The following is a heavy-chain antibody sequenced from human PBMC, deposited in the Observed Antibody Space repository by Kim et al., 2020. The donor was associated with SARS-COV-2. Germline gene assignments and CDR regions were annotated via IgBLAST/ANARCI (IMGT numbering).Heavy chain of an antibody. J-gene: IGHJ6*02. CDR1: GYTFTSYA. CDR3: ARVLSRGYDILTGYPDYYYYGMDV. Sequence: ASVKVSCKASGYTFTSYAMHWVRQAPGQRLEWMGWINAGNGNTKYSQKFQGRVTITRDTSASTAYMELSSLRSEDTAVYYCARVLSRGYDILTGYPDYYYYGMDVWGQGTTVTVSS. CDR2: INAGNGNT. D-gene: IGHD3-9*01. V-gene: IGHV1-3*01.